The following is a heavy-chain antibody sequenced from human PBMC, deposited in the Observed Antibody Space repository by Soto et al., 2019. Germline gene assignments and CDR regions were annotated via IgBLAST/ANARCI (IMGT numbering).Heavy chain of an antibody. Sequence: VESLNISFKGSGYSFTSYWIGWVRQMPGKGLEWMGIIYPGDSDTRYSPSFQGQVTISADKSISTAYLQWSSLKASDTAMYYCARNYYDSSQGDYGMDVWGQGTTVTVSS. J-gene: IGHJ6*02. V-gene: IGHV5-51*01. CDR3: ARNYYDSSQGDYGMDV. D-gene: IGHD3-22*01. CDR2: IYPGDSDT. CDR1: GYSFTSYW.